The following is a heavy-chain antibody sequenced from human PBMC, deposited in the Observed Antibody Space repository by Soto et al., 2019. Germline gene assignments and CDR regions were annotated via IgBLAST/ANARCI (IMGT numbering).Heavy chain of an antibody. Sequence: ASVKVSCKTSGDSFNDYYIHWVRQAPGQGLEWMGWINPNGGATKYAQKFQGRVTVTRDTSIRTVYMELSSLRSDDTAVYYFARESGEATATLDYYYFYMDVWGKGTTVTVSS. V-gene: IGHV1-2*02. D-gene: IGHD5-12*01. CDR1: GDSFNDYY. J-gene: IGHJ6*03. CDR2: INPNGGAT. CDR3: ARESGEATATLDYYYFYMDV.